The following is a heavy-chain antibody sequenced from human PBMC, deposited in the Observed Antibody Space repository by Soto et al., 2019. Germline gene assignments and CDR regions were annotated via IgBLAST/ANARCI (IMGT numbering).Heavy chain of an antibody. CDR3: AKDKGIVGATPHY. D-gene: IGHD1-26*01. CDR1: GFTFSSYG. CDR2: ISYGGSNK. J-gene: IGHJ4*02. Sequence: QVQLVESGGGVVQPGRSLRLSCAASGFTFSSYGMHWVRQAPGKGLEWVAVISYGGSNKYYADSVKGRFTISRDNSKNTLYLQMNSLSAEDTAVYFCAKDKGIVGATPHYWGQGTLVTVSS. V-gene: IGHV3-30*18.